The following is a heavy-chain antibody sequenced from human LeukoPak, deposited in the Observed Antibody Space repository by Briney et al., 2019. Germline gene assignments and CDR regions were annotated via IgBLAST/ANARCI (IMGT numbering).Heavy chain of an antibody. Sequence: SETLSLTCTVPGGSISSYYWSWIRQPPGKGLEWIGYIYYSGSTNYNPSLKSRVTISVDTSKNQFSLKLSSVTAADTAVYYCARVRVTIFGVVPDAFDIWGQGTMVTVSS. V-gene: IGHV4-59*01. CDR3: ARVRVTIFGVVPDAFDI. D-gene: IGHD3-3*01. CDR1: GGSISSYY. CDR2: IYYSGST. J-gene: IGHJ3*02.